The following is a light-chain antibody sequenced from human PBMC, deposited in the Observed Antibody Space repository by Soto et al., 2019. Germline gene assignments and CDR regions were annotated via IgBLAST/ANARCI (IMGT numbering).Light chain of an antibody. CDR3: QQYNNWPPIT. Sequence: EIVLTQSPGILSLSPGERASLSCGASQSISSNLAWYQQKPGQAPRLLIYGASTRATGIPARFSGSGSGTEFTLTISSLQSEDFAVYYCQQYNNWPPITFGQGTRLEI. CDR1: QSISSN. CDR2: GAS. J-gene: IGKJ5*01. V-gene: IGKV3-15*01.